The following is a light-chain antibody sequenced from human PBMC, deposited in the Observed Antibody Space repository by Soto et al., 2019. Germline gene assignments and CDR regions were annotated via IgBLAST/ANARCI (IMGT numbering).Light chain of an antibody. J-gene: IGKJ5*01. CDR3: QQYGSSPPIT. CDR2: GAS. Sequence: EIVLTQSPGTLSLSPGERVTLSCRASQSVRSSSLAWYKQKPGQAPRLLLYGASSRATGIPDRFSGSGSGTDFTLIITRLDTEDFAVYYCQQYGSSPPITFGQGTRLEIK. V-gene: IGKV3-20*01. CDR1: QSVRSSS.